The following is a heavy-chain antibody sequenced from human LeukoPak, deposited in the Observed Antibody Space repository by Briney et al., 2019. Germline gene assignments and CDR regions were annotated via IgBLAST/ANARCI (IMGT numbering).Heavy chain of an antibody. CDR2: ISGSGGST. J-gene: IGHJ6*04. CDR1: GFTFSTYW. Sequence: GGSLRLSCAASGFTFSTYWMTWVRQAPGKGLEWVSAISGSGGSTYYADSVKGRFTISRDNSKNTLYLQMNSLRAEDTAVYYCAELGITMIGGVWGKGTTVTISS. CDR3: AELGITMIGGV. D-gene: IGHD3-10*02. V-gene: IGHV3-23*01.